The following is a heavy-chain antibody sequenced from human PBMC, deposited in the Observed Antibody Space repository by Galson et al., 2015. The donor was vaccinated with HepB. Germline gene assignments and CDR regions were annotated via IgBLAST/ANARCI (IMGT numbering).Heavy chain of an antibody. D-gene: IGHD6-19*01. CDR1: GFTFSDYY. J-gene: IGHJ3*02. Sequence: SLRLSCAASGFTFSDYYMSWIRQAPGKGLEWVSYISSSSSYTNYADSVKGRYTISRDNAKNSLYLQMNSLRDEDTAVYYCASSYSSGFDAFDIWGQGTMVTVSS. CDR3: ASSYSSGFDAFDI. V-gene: IGHV3-11*06. CDR2: ISSSSSYT.